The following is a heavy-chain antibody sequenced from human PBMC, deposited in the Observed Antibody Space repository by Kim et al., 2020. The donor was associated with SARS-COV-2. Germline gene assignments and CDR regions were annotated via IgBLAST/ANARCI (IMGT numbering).Heavy chain of an antibody. V-gene: IGHV3-23*01. CDR3: AKGHITVRQSWDY. Sequence: GGSLRLSCAVSGVTFDTYAMSWVRQAPGKGLEWVSGISYHGRDTDYADSVKGRFTISRDNSKNTLYLQMNSLRAEDTAVYFCAKGHITVRQSWDYWGQGTRVSVST. CDR2: ISYHGRDT. D-gene: IGHD6-6*01. CDR1: GVTFDTYA. J-gene: IGHJ4*02.